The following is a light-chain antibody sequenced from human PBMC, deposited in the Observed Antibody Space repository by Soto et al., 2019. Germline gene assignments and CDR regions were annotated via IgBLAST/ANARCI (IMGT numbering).Light chain of an antibody. CDR3: QQYNSYPET. CDR2: KAS. J-gene: IGKJ1*01. Sequence: DIQMTQSPSTLSASVGDRVTITCRASQSISSWLAWYQQKPGKAPKLLIYKASSLESGVPSRFSDSGSGTEFTLTISSLQPDDFATYYCQQYNSYPETFGQGTKVDIK. V-gene: IGKV1-5*03. CDR1: QSISSW.